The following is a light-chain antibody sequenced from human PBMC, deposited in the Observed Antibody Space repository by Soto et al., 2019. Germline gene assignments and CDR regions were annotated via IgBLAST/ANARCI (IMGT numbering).Light chain of an antibody. CDR1: QSVSSY. CDR3: HQRSNWPPVT. J-gene: IGKJ4*01. Sequence: EIVLTQSPATLSLSPGERATLACSASQSVSSYLAWYQQKPGQAPRLLIYDASNRATGIPARFSGSGSGTDFTLTISSLEPDDFAMYYCHQRSNWPPVTFGGGTKVQIK. V-gene: IGKV3-11*01. CDR2: DAS.